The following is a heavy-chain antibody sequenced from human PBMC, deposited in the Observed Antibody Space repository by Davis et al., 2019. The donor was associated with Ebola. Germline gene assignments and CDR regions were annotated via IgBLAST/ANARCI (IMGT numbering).Heavy chain of an antibody. J-gene: IGHJ5*02. CDR1: GFTFSSYA. V-gene: IGHV3-23*01. D-gene: IGHD2-2*01. CDR3: ARYSTQCTSATCYRWFDP. Sequence: GESLKISCAASGFTFSSYAMTWVRQAPGKGLEWVSVIGGGGGAIHDADSVKGRFTISRDNSKNTLYLQMTSLRAEDTARYYCARYSTQCTSATCYRWFDPWGQGTLVIVSS. CDR2: IGGGGGAI.